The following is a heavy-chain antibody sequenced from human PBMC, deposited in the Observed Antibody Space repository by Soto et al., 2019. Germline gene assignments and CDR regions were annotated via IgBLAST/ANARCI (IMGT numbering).Heavy chain of an antibody. Sequence: QVQLVESGGGVVQPGRSLRLSCAASGFTFSSYAMHWVRQAPGKGLEWVAVISYDGSNKYYADSVKGRFTISRDNSKNTLYLQMNSLRAEDTAVYYCARDPGGYDFWSGYSFGDYWGQGTLVTVSS. D-gene: IGHD3-3*01. V-gene: IGHV3-30-3*01. CDR2: ISYDGSNK. J-gene: IGHJ4*02. CDR1: GFTFSSYA. CDR3: ARDPGGYDFWSGYSFGDY.